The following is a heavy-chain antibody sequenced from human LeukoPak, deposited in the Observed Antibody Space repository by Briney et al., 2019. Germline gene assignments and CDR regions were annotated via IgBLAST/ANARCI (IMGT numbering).Heavy chain of an antibody. CDR3: ARQVGADFDY. D-gene: IGHD1-26*01. Sequence: GGSLRLSCIVSGFTFSAYAMSWVRQAPGKGLEWVANIKQDGSEKYYVDSVKGRFTISRDNAKNSLYLQMNSLRAEDTAVYYCARQVGADFDYWGQGTLVTVSS. J-gene: IGHJ4*02. CDR1: GFTFSAYA. CDR2: IKQDGSEK. V-gene: IGHV3-7*01.